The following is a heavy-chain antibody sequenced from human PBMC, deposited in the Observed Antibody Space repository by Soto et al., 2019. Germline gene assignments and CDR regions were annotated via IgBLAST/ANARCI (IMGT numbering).Heavy chain of an antibody. CDR3: AGDQYYDFWSGYLPSGYYYYYYGMDV. Sequence: PGGSLRLSCAASGFTFSSYWMSWVRQAPGKGLEWVANIKQDGSEKYYVDSVKGRFTISRDNAKNSLYLQMNSLRAEDTAVYYCAGDQYYDFWSGYLPSGYYYYYYGMDVWGQGTTVTVSS. J-gene: IGHJ6*02. D-gene: IGHD3-3*01. V-gene: IGHV3-7*03. CDR2: IKQDGSEK. CDR1: GFTFSSYW.